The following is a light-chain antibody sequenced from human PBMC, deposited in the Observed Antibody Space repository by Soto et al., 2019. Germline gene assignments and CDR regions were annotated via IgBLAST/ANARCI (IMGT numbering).Light chain of an antibody. Sequence: EIVLTQSPGTLSLSAGERATFSCRASQSISNSYLAWYQQKPGQAPRLLIYGASSRATGIPDRFSGSGSGTDFTRTISRLEPEDFAVYYCQQYGSSVLTFGQGTRLEIK. CDR3: QQYGSSVLT. J-gene: IGKJ5*01. V-gene: IGKV3-20*01. CDR1: QSISNSY. CDR2: GAS.